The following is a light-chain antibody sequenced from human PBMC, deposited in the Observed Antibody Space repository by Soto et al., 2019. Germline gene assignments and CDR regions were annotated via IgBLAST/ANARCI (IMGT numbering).Light chain of an antibody. J-gene: IGKJ1*01. CDR2: HAS. CDR3: QHYKSYGT. CDR1: QNIDRL. Sequence: DIQITQSPSTLPAPVGDTLTITCRASQNIDRLVAWYQKKPQKAPKILIYHASSVETGGPSRFSGSGSGTEFTLTISSVQPDDFASSYCQHYKSYGTLGQGAKVDIK. V-gene: IGKV1-5*01.